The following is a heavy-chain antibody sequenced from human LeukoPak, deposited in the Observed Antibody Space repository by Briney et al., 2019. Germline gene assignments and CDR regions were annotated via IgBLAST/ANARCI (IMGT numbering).Heavy chain of an antibody. CDR2: IVVGSGNT. D-gene: IGHD3-16*01. CDR1: GFTFTSSA. J-gene: IGHJ6*02. Sequence: SVKVSFKASGFTFTSSAVQWVRQARGQRLEWIGWIVVGSGNTNYAQKFQERVTITRDMSTSTAYMELSSLRSEDTAVYYCAADARVRFLRRDYYYYGMDVWGQGTTVTVSS. CDR3: AADARVRFLRRDYYYYGMDV. V-gene: IGHV1-58*01.